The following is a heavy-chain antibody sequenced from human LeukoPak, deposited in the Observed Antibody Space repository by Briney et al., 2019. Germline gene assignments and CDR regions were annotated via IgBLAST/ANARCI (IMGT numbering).Heavy chain of an antibody. CDR2: INSDGSST. CDR3: AKVESDFWSGRTSFDP. V-gene: IGHV3-74*01. J-gene: IGHJ5*02. D-gene: IGHD3-3*01. CDR1: GFTFSSYW. Sequence: GGSLRLSCAASGFTFSSYWMHWVRQAPGKGLVWVSRINSDGSSTSYADSVKGRFTISRDNAKNTLYLQMNSLRAEDTAVYYCAKVESDFWSGRTSFDPWGQGTLVTVSS.